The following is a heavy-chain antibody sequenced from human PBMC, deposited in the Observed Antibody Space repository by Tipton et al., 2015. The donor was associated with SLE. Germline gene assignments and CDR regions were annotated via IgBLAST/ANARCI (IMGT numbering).Heavy chain of an antibody. V-gene: IGHV3-48*01. CDR3: ARDETSGHYDILTGFSHDAFDI. D-gene: IGHD3-9*01. CDR1: GSTFSSYS. Sequence: SLRLSCAASGSTFSSYSMNWVRQAPGKGLEWVSYISSSSSTIYYADSVKGRFTISRDNAKNSLYLQMNSLRAEDTAVYYCARDETSGHYDILTGFSHDAFDIWGQGTMVTVSS. J-gene: IGHJ3*02. CDR2: ISSSSSTI.